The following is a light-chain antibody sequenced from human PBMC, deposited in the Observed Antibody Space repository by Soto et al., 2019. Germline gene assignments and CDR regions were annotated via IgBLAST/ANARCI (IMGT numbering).Light chain of an antibody. CDR3: QQRGA. J-gene: IGKJ2*01. CDR2: DAS. Sequence: EIVLTQSPATLSLSPGERATLSCRASQSVSSYLAWYQQKPRQAPRLLIYDASNRATGIPARFSGSGSGTDFTLTISSLEPEDFAVYYCQQRGAFGQGTKLEIK. CDR1: QSVSSY. V-gene: IGKV3-11*01.